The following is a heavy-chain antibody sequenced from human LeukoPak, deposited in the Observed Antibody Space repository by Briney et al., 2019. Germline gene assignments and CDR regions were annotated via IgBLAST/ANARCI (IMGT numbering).Heavy chain of an antibody. Sequence: PGRCLRPSCATSGFSFSTSSMDSFRPPPGKGLEWVSSISATSTYSYYADSLKGRFMIPRDNEKNAVHVEMNNERAEDTAVYYCTREYCIGGSCYAGGYWVEGALVSVSS. CDR1: GFSFSTSS. D-gene: IGHD2-15*01. CDR3: TREYCIGGSCYAGGY. V-gene: IGHV3-21*01. CDR2: ISATSTYS. J-gene: IGHJ4*02.